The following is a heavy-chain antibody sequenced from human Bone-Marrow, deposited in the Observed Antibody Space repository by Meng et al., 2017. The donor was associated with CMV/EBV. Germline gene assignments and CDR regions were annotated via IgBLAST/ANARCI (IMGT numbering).Heavy chain of an antibody. CDR1: GFTFSDYY. CDR2: ISSSGSTI. D-gene: IGHD1-26*01. J-gene: IGHJ1*01. CDR3: ARATSGSYRPLFQH. Sequence: AFGFTFSDYYMSRIRQAPGKGLEWVSYISSSGSTIYYADSVKGRFTISRDNAKNSLYLQMNSLRAEDTAVYYCARATSGSYRPLFQHWGQGTLVTVSS. V-gene: IGHV3-11*01.